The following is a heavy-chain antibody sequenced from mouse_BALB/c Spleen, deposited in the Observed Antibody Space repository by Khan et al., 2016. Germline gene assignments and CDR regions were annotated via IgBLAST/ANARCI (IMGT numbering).Heavy chain of an antibody. V-gene: IGHV5-12*02. D-gene: IGHD1-1*01. J-gene: IGHJ3*01. Sequence: EVELVESGGGLVQPGGSLKLSCATSGFTFSDSYMYWVRQTPEKRLEWVAYISNGGARTYYPDTVKGRFTISRDNAKNTLYLQMSRLNSEDTAMYYCARHGNFGSSGLPYWGQGTLVTVSA. CDR3: ARHGNFGSSGLPY. CDR2: ISNGGART. CDR1: GFTFSDSY.